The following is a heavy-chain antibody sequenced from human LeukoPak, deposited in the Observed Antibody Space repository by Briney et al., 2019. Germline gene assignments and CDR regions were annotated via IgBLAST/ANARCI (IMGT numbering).Heavy chain of an antibody. CDR3: ARGGPPVTIFGVVISWFDP. D-gene: IGHD3-3*01. CDR1: GGSISSYY. J-gene: IGHJ5*02. V-gene: IGHV4-59*01. CDR2: IYYSGST. Sequence: SETLSLTCTVSGGSISSYYWSWIRQPPGKGLEWIGYIYYSGSTNYNPSLKSRVTISVDMSKNQFSLKLSSVTAADTAVYYCARGGPPVTIFGVVISWFDPWGQGTLVIVSS.